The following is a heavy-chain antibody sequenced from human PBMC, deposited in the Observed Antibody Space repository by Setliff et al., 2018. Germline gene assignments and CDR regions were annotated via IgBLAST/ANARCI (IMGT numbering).Heavy chain of an antibody. D-gene: IGHD3-22*01. V-gene: IGHV1-2*02. CDR3: ARARDRPKFDD. Sequence: GASVKVSCKASGYTFGAHYIHWVRQAPGQGFEWMGWIRPNGGGTHYAQKFQGRVTMTRDTSISTAYMELSRLRSDDTAVYYCARARDRPKFDDWGQGTLVTVSS. CDR1: GYTFGAHY. J-gene: IGHJ4*02. CDR2: IRPNGGGT.